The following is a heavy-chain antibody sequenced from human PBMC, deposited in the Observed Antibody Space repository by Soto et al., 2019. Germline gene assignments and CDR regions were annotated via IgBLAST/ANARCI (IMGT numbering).Heavy chain of an antibody. Sequence: QVQLQQWGAGLLKPSETLSLTCAVYGGSFSGYYWSWIRQPPGKGLEWIGEINHSGSTNYNPSLKSRVTISVDTSKNQFTLKLSSVTAADTAVYYFARGLGNVVAFWSGYYSSSGQVDYWGQGTLVTVSS. CDR3: ARGLGNVVAFWSGYYSSSGQVDY. CDR2: INHSGST. CDR1: GGSFSGYY. J-gene: IGHJ4*02. V-gene: IGHV4-34*01. D-gene: IGHD3-3*01.